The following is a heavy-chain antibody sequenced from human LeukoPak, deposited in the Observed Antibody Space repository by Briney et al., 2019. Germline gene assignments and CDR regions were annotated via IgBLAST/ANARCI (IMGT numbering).Heavy chain of an antibody. CDR1: GGSISSYW. J-gene: IGHJ5*01. CDR2: IYYSEST. CDR3: AREGVHSGWFDY. D-gene: IGHD6-19*01. V-gene: IGHV4-59*01. Sequence: SETLSLTCTVSGGSISSYWWSWIRHPPGKGLEWIGYIYYSESTHYSPSLTSRVTISVDTSKNQFSLKLTSVTAADTAIYYCAREGVHSGWFDYWGQGTLVTVSS.